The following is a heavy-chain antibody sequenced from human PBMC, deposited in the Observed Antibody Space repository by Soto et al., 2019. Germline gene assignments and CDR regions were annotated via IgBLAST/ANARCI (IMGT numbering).Heavy chain of an antibody. V-gene: IGHV1-3*01. CDR3: ARESRNYDILTGYYSYFQH. D-gene: IGHD3-9*01. J-gene: IGHJ1*01. Sequence: ASVKVSCKASGYTFTSYAMHWVRQAPGQRLEWMGWINAGNGNTKYSQKFQGRVTITADKSTSTAYMELSSLRSEDTAVYYCARESRNYDILTGYYSYFQHWGQGTLVTVSS. CDR2: INAGNGNT. CDR1: GYTFTSYA.